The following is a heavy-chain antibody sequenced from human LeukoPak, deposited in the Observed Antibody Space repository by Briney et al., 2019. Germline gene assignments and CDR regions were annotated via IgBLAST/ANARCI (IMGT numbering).Heavy chain of an antibody. Sequence: SETLSLTCTVSGGSISSYYWSWIRQPPGKGLEWIGYIYYSGSTNYNPSLKSRVTISVDTSKNQFSLKLSSVTAADTAVYYCARVIRLLPRNSSSWYSRYWGPLFDPWGQGTLVTVSS. CDR3: ARVIRLLPRNSSSWYSRYWGPLFDP. D-gene: IGHD6-13*01. V-gene: IGHV4-59*01. CDR2: IYYSGST. CDR1: GGSISSYY. J-gene: IGHJ5*02.